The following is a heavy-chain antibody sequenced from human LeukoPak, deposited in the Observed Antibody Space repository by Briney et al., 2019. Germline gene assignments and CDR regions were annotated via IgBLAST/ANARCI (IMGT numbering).Heavy chain of an antibody. CDR3: ARSRGSYYAFDI. CDR1: GFSLSTRGMC. J-gene: IGHJ3*02. D-gene: IGHD1-26*01. CDR2: IDWDDDK. V-gene: IGHV2-70*11. Sequence: SGPTLVNPTQTLTLTCTFSGFSLSTRGMCVSWIRQPPGKALEWLARIDWDDDKYYSTSLKTRLTISKDTSKNQVVLTMTNMDPVDTATYFCARSRGSYYAFDIWGQGTMVTVSS.